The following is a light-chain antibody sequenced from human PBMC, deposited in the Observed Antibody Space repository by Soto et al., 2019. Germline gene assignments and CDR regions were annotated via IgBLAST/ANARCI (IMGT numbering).Light chain of an antibody. CDR2: GGS. J-gene: IGKJ1*01. CDR1: QSVSSNH. V-gene: IGKV3-20*01. Sequence: DIVLTQSPVTLSLSPGERATLYCRASQSVSSNHLAWYQQRPGQAPRLLIYGGSSRATGIPVRFSGSGSETDSTLTITRLEPEDFAMYYCQQYSSSRTFGQGTKVDIK. CDR3: QQYSSSRT.